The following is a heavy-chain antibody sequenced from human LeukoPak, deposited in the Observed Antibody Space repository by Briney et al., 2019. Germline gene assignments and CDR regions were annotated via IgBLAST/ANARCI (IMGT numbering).Heavy chain of an antibody. V-gene: IGHV1-8*01. J-gene: IGHJ6*03. CDR3: ARGKVVPAAIGLFYYYYMDV. CDR2: MNPNSGNT. CDR1: GYTFTNYD. Sequence: ASVKVSCKASGYTFTNYDINWVRQATGQGLEWMGWMNPNSGNTGYAQKFQGRVTITRNTSISTAYMELSSLRSEDTAVYYCARGKVVPAAIGLFYYYYMDVWGKGTTVTVSS. D-gene: IGHD2-2*01.